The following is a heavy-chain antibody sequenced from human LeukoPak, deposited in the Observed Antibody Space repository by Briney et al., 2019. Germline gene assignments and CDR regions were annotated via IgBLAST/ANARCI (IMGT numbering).Heavy chain of an antibody. CDR1: GFTFNIYA. Sequence: PGGSLRLSCAASGFTFNIYALTWVRQAPGKGLEWVSALGGTETTASYADSVKGRFTISRDNSKNTLYLQMDSLRAEDTAVYYCAKDWGGSYHGNAFDIWGQGTMVTVSA. CDR3: AKDWGGSYHGNAFDI. CDR2: LGGTETTA. D-gene: IGHD1-26*01. J-gene: IGHJ3*02. V-gene: IGHV3-23*01.